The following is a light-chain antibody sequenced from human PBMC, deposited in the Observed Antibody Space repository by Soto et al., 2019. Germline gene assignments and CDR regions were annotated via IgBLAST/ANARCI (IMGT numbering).Light chain of an antibody. CDR1: SSDVGGYNF. CDR2: EVT. V-gene: IGLV2-14*01. J-gene: IGLJ3*02. CDR3: QSYDGTNQV. Sequence: QSALTQPASVSGSPGQSITISCTGSSSDVGGYNFVSWYQHHPGKAPKLILYEVTTRPSGVSSRFSGSKSGNTASLTISGLQADDEADYYCQSYDGTNQVFGGGTKLTVL.